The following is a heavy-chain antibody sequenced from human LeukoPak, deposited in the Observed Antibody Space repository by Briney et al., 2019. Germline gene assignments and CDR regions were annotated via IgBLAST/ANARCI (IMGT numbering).Heavy chain of an antibody. CDR2: IYTSGST. D-gene: IGHD4-17*01. J-gene: IGHJ4*02. V-gene: IGHV4-61*02. CDR3: ARARYGEGDY. CDR1: GGSISSGSYY. Sequence: PSETLSLTCTVSGGSISSGSYYWSWIRQPAGNGLEWIGRIYTSGSTNYNPSLKSRVTISVDTSKNQFSLKLSSVTAADTAVYYCARARYGEGDYWGQGTLVTVSS.